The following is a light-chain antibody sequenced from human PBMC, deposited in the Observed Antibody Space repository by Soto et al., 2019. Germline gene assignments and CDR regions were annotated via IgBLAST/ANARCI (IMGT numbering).Light chain of an antibody. CDR1: QSISDT. Sequence: ELVITQSPATLSVSHGGRATLSCRARQSISDTLAWYQQKPGQAPRLLIHGASTRATGFPARFSGSGYGTDGTITIRSLEPEDGEVYDGQHFGNSLWTFGQGTKGDIK. J-gene: IGKJ1*01. V-gene: IGKV3-15*01. CDR2: GAS. CDR3: QHFGNSLWT.